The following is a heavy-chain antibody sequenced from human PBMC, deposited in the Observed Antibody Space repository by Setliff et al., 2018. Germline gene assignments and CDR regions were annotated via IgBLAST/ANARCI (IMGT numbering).Heavy chain of an antibody. CDR3: ARDLQAYYDILTGYPIYYYYGMDV. V-gene: IGHV3-30*03. J-gene: IGHJ6*02. D-gene: IGHD3-9*01. CDR2: ISYDGSNK. Sequence: GALRLSCAASGFTFSSYGMHWVRQAPGKGLEWVAVISYDGSNKYYADSVKGRFTISRDNAKNSMYLEMNSLRAEDTAFYYCARDLQAYYDILTGYPIYYYYGMDVWDQGTTVTVSS. CDR1: GFTFSSYG.